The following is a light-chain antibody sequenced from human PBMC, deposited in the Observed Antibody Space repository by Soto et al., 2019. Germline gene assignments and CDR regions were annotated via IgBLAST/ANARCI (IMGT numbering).Light chain of an antibody. Sequence: DIVMTQSPLSLPVTPGEPASISCRSSQTLLHSNGYNYLDWYLQKPGQSPQLLIFLGSNRASGVPDRFSCSGSGTDFTLKISRVEAEDVGVYYCMQALQTPWTFGPGTKVDIK. CDR2: LGS. V-gene: IGKV2-28*01. CDR3: MQALQTPWT. J-gene: IGKJ3*01. CDR1: QTLLHSNGYNY.